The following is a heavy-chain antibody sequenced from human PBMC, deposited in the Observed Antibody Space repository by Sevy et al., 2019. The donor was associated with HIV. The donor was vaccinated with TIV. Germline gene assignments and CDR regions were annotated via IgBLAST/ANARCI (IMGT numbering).Heavy chain of an antibody. Sequence: GGSLRLSCAASGFTFSSNWMSWVRQAPGKELEWVANIKQDGSEKYYVDSVKGQFTISRDNAKNSLYLQMNSLRAEDTAVYYCARDEHYYSYYFDCWGQGTLVTVSS. D-gene: IGHD3-22*01. CDR3: ARDEHYYSYYFDC. CDR1: GFTFSSNW. V-gene: IGHV3-7*01. J-gene: IGHJ4*02. CDR2: IKQDGSEK.